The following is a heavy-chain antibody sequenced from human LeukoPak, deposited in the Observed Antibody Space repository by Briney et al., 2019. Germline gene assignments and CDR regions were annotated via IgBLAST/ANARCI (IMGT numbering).Heavy chain of an antibody. J-gene: IGHJ2*01. CDR2: ITGSSTWT. CDR1: GFTFRTYG. Sequence: GGSLRLSCEACGFTFRTYGMTWLRQAPGKGLEWVSGITGSSTWTYYADSVKGRFTISRDNSKNTLHLQMDSLRAEDTAIYYCARELVSLGTGYFDLWGRGTLVTVSS. CDR3: ARELVSLGTGYFDL. V-gene: IGHV3-23*01. D-gene: IGHD7-27*01.